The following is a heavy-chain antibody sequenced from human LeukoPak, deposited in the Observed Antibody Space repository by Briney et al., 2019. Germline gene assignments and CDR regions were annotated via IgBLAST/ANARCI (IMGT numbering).Heavy chain of an antibody. D-gene: IGHD3-3*01. Sequence: SETLSLTCTVSGGSISSSYYYWGWIRQPPGKGLEWIGSIYYSGSTYYNPSLKSRVTISVDTSKNQFSLKLSSVTAADTAVYYCARVEYMDYDFWSGYSWYFDYWGQGTLVTVSS. CDR3: ARVEYMDYDFWSGYSWYFDY. V-gene: IGHV4-39*01. CDR1: GGSISSSYYY. CDR2: IYYSGST. J-gene: IGHJ4*02.